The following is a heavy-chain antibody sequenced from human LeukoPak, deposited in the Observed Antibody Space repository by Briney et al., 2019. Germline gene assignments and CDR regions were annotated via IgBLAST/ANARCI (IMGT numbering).Heavy chain of an antibody. CDR3: ARGVARCSDGSCLNDY. Sequence: GGSLRLSCAASGFTFSSYSMNWVGQAPGEGREGGASISSSSSYIYYADSVKGRFTISRDNAKNSLYLHMNSLRAEDTAVYYCARGVARCSDGSCLNDYWGQGPLVTVSS. D-gene: IGHD2-15*01. V-gene: IGHV3-21*01. J-gene: IGHJ4*02. CDR1: GFTFSSYS. CDR2: ISSSSSYI.